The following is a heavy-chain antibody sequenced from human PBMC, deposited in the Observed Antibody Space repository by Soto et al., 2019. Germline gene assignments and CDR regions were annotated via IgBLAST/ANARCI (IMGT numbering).Heavy chain of an antibody. V-gene: IGHV4-39*01. CDR3: ARRGRGSITMIVVVSAFDI. CDR2: IYYSGST. Sequence: SETLSLSCTVSGGSISSSSYYWGWIRQPPGKGLEWIGSIYYSGSTYYNPSLKSRVTISVDTSKNQFSLKLSSVTAADTAVYYCARRGRGSITMIVVVSAFDIWGQGTMVTVSS. J-gene: IGHJ3*02. CDR1: GGSISSSSYY. D-gene: IGHD3-22*01.